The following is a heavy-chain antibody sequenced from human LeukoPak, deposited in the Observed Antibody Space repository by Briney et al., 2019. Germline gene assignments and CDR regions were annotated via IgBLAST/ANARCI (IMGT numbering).Heavy chain of an antibody. Sequence: PGGSLRLSCAAFGFTFSSYAMSWVRQAPGKGLEWVSAISGSGGSTYYADSVKGRFTISRDNSKNTLYLQMNSLRAEDTAVYYCAKESVRYSSSGEGQKWGQGTLVTVSS. CDR1: GFTFSSYA. J-gene: IGHJ4*02. CDR3: AKESVRYSSSGEGQK. CDR2: ISGSGGST. D-gene: IGHD6-13*01. V-gene: IGHV3-23*01.